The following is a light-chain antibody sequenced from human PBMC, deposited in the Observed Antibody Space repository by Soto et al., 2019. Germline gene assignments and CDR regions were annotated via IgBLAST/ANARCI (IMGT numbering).Light chain of an antibody. CDR2: EVS. CDR3: SSYTFSTPLRV. CDR1: NNDIGSYDY. J-gene: IGLJ3*02. V-gene: IGLV2-14*01. Sequence: QSALTQPASVSGSPGQSITLSCTGTNNDIGSYDYVSWFQQYPGEAPTLIIYEVSHRPSGISPRFSGSKSGNTASLTISGLQTQADADYYCSSYTFSTPLRVFGGGTQLTVL.